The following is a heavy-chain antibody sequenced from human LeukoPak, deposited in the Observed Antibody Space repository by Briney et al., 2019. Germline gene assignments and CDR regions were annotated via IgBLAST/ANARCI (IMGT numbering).Heavy chain of an antibody. D-gene: IGHD2-2*01. V-gene: IGHV1-2*02. CDR3: ARDREYQVLGALDY. CDR1: GYTFTGYY. Sequence: ASVKVSCKASGYTFTGYYMHWVRQAPGQGLEWMGWINPNSGGTNYAQKFQGRVTMTRDTSISTAYMELSRLRSDDTAVYYCARDREYQVLGALDYWGQGTLVTASS. J-gene: IGHJ4*02. CDR2: INPNSGGT.